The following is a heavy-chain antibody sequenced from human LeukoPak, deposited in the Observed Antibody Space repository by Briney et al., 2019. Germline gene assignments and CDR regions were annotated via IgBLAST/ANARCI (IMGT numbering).Heavy chain of an antibody. CDR2: IYHSGST. CDR1: GYSISSGFY. D-gene: IGHD3-9*01. V-gene: IGHV4-38-2*02. Sequence: SETLSLTCTVSGYSISSGFYWGWIRQPPGKGLEWIGTIYHSGSTYYNPSLKSRVTISVDTSKNQFSLKLSSVTAADTAVYFCARHPLLYFLDYWGQGTLVTVSS. CDR3: ARHPLLYFLDY. J-gene: IGHJ4*02.